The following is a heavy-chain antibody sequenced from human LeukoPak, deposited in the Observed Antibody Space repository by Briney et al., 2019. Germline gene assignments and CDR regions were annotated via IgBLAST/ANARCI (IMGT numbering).Heavy chain of an antibody. CDR3: VKGDYDILTGYYGLDY. CDR2: ISSNGGST. V-gene: IGHV3-64D*06. Sequence: SGVSLRLSCSASGFTFSSYAMHWVRQAPGKGLEYVSAISSNGGSTYYADSVKGRFTISRDNSKNTLYLQMSSLRAEDTAVYYCVKGDYDILTGYYGLDYWGQGTLVTVSS. D-gene: IGHD3-9*01. CDR1: GFTFSSYA. J-gene: IGHJ4*02.